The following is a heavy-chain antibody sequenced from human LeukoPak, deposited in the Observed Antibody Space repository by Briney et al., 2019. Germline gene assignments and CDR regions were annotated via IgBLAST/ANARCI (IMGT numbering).Heavy chain of an antibody. J-gene: IGHJ3*02. CDR3: ARGRLGATLGDAFDI. CDR2: ISWSGTTT. D-gene: IGHD1-26*01. V-gene: IGHV3-9*01. CDR1: GFRFDDYG. Sequence: GRSLRLSCVVSGFRFDDYGMHWVRQAPGKGLEWVSGISWSGTTTGYADSVKGRFTISRDNAENSLYLQMNGLGAEDASMYYCARGRLGATLGDAFDIWGQGTMVAVSS.